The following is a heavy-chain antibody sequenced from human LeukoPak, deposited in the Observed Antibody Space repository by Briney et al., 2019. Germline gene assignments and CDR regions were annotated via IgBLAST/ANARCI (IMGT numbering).Heavy chain of an antibody. Sequence: GGSLRLSCAASGFTFSSHSMNWVRQAPGKGLEWVSSISSSSSYIYYADSVKGRFTISRDNAKNSLYLQMNSLRAEDTAVYYCARVREGFSFYYGMDVWGQGTTVTVSS. CDR3: ARVREGFSFYYGMDV. CDR1: GFTFSSHS. D-gene: IGHD3-16*02. J-gene: IGHJ6*02. CDR2: ISSSSSYI. V-gene: IGHV3-21*01.